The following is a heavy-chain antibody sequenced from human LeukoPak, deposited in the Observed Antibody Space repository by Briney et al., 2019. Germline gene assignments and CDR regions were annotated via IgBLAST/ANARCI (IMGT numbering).Heavy chain of an antibody. V-gene: IGHV3-66*01. Sequence: GGSLRLSCAASGFTVSSNYMAWVRQAPGKGLEWVSVIHSSGYTNYADSVKGRFTISRDNSKITLYLQMNSLRAEDTAVYYCARGHMSGSRPYCAMDVWGQGTTVTASS. CDR3: ARGHMSGSRPYCAMDV. CDR1: GFTVSSNY. CDR2: IHSSGYT. J-gene: IGHJ6*02. D-gene: IGHD5-12*01.